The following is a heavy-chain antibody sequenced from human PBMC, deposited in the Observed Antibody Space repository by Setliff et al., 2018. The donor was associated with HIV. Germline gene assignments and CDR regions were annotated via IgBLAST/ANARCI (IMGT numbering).Heavy chain of an antibody. V-gene: IGHV3-7*01. CDR3: AREGITGTTLHPY. CDR2: IKQDGSEK. CDR1: GFTFSNYW. J-gene: IGHJ4*02. Sequence: PGGSLRLSCAASGFTFSNYWMSWVRQAPGKGLEWVANIKQDGSEKYYVDSVRGRFTISRDNAKNSLYLQMNSLRGEDTAAYYCAREGITGTTLHPYWGQGTLVTVSS. D-gene: IGHD1-7*01.